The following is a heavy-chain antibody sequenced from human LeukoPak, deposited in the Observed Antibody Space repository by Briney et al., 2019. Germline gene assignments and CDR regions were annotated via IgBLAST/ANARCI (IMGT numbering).Heavy chain of an antibody. CDR1: GGSISGYY. CDR2: INHSGST. D-gene: IGHD6-6*01. Sequence: SETLSLTCAVYGGSISGYYWSWIRQPPGKGLEWIGEINHSGSTNYNPSLKSRVTISVDTSKNQFSLKLSSVTAADTAVYYCAVEYSSSSGWFDPWGQGTLVTVSS. J-gene: IGHJ5*02. CDR3: AVEYSSSSGWFDP. V-gene: IGHV4-34*01.